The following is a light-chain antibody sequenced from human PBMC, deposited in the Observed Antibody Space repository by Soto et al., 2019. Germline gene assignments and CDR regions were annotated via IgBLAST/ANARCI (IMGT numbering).Light chain of an antibody. V-gene: IGKV3-20*01. Sequence: EIVMTQSPATLSVSPGERATLSCRASQSVSSNLAWYQQKPGQAPRLLIYGASSRATGIPDRFSGSGSGTDFTLTISRLEPEDFAVYYCQQYGSSPGTFGQGSNV. CDR2: GAS. CDR3: QQYGSSPGT. CDR1: QSVSSN. J-gene: IGKJ1*01.